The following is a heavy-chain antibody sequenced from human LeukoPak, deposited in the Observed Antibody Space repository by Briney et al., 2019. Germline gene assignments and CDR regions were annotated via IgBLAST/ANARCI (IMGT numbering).Heavy chain of an antibody. CDR2: ISSSSSYI. CDR1: GFTFSSYS. V-gene: IGHV3-21*01. J-gene: IGHJ4*02. D-gene: IGHD5-24*01. Sequence: GGSLRLSCAASGFTFSSYSMNWVRQAPGKGLEWVSSISSSSSYIHYADSVKGRFTISRDNAKNSLYLQMNSLRAEDTAVYYCARDHATITFDYWGQGTLVTVSS. CDR3: ARDHATITFDY.